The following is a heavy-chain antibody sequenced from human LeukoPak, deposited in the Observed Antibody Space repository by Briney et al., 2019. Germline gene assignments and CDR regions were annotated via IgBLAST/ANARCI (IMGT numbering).Heavy chain of an antibody. CDR3: ARGYDIVVVPAAVPYDAFDI. CDR2: INHSGST. V-gene: IGHV4-39*07. CDR1: GGSISSSPYY. J-gene: IGHJ3*02. D-gene: IGHD2-2*01. Sequence: SETLSLTCTVSGGSISSSPYYWGWIRQPPGKGLEWIGEINHSGSTNYNPSLKSRVTISVDTSKNQFSLKLSSVTAADTAVYYCARGYDIVVVPAAVPYDAFDIWGQGTMVTVSS.